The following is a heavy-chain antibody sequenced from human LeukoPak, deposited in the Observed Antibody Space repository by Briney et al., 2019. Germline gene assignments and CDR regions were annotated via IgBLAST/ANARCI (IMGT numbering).Heavy chain of an antibody. D-gene: IGHD2-2*01. J-gene: IGHJ4*02. CDR2: IYYSGST. CDR1: GGSISSSSYY. V-gene: IGHV4-39*01. CDR3: ARHRFGHIVVVPADNIDY. Sequence: KSSETLSLTCTVSGGSISSSSYYWGWIRQPPGKGLEWIGSIYYSGSTYYNPSLKSRVTISVDTSKNQFSLKLSSVTAADTAVYYCARHRFGHIVVVPADNIDYWGQGTLVTVSS.